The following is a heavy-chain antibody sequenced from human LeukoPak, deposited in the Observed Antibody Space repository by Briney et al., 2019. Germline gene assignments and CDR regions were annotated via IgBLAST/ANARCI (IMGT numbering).Heavy chain of an antibody. CDR1: GVSIRNSSFY. CDR3: TVVVKSYWYFDL. J-gene: IGHJ2*01. Sequence: NPSETLSLTCAVSGVSIRNSSFYWGWIRQPPGKGLEWIGSIYYSGSTYYNPSLKSRVTISVDTSKNQFSLKLSSVTAADTAVYYCTVVVKSYWYFDLWGRGTLVTVSS. V-gene: IGHV4-39*01. D-gene: IGHD2-2*01. CDR2: IYYSGST.